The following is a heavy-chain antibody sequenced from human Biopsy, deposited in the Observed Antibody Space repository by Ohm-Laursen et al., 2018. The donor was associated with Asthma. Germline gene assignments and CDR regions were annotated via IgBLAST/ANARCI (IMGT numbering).Heavy chain of an antibody. CDR2: TRNKANSYTT. J-gene: IGHJ4*02. CDR3: ASDLGGYYYDSSGYSSDY. D-gene: IGHD3-22*01. V-gene: IGHV3-72*01. Sequence: SLRLSCAASGFTFSDHYMDWARQAPGKGLEWVGRTRNKANSYTTEYAASVKGRFTISRDDSKNSLYLQMNSLKTEDTAVYYCASDLGGYYYDSSGYSSDYWGQGTLVTVSS. CDR1: GFTFSDHY.